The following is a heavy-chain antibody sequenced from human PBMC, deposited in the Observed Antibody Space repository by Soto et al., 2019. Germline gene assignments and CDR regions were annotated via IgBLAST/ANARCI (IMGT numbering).Heavy chain of an antibody. Sequence: GSLRLSCAASGFTFSTYAMSWVRQAPGKGLEWVSAISASGASTYYADSVKGRFTISRDNSKNTLYLQMNSLRAEDTAAYYCAKTRIAVAGHFQHWGQGTMGTVSS. CDR3: AKTRIAVAGHFQH. J-gene: IGHJ1*01. CDR1: GFTFSTYA. CDR2: ISASGAST. V-gene: IGHV3-23*01. D-gene: IGHD6-19*01.